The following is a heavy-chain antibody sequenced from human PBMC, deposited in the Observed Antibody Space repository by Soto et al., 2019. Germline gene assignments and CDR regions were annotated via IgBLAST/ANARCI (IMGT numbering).Heavy chain of an antibody. CDR2: ISGGDGAA. V-gene: IGHV3-23*01. D-gene: IGHD6-13*01. CDR3: ARGHIAPAYFQF. Sequence: EVQLLESGGGLVQPGGSLRLSCVASGFAFNSYALTWVRQAPGKGLEWVSSISGGDGAAFYADSVRDRFSISKDKSTNTLYLQMNSLRVEDTALYFCARGHIAPAYFQFWGPGTPVSVSS. J-gene: IGHJ1*01. CDR1: GFAFNSYA.